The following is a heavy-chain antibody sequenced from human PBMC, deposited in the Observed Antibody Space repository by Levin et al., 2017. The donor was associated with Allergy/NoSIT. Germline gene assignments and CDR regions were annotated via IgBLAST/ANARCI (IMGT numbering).Heavy chain of an antibody. D-gene: IGHD1-7*01. J-gene: IGHJ4*02. V-gene: IGHV1-3*01. CDR3: AREGISGTLSLDY. CDR1: GYTFTTYA. CDR2: INAGNGDT. Sequence: ASVKVSCKAPGYTFTTYAMHWVRQAPGQGLQWMGLINAGNGDTRYSQKLQGRVTLTSATSAITAYMELNSLRSEDTAVYYFAREGISGTLSLDYWGRGTLVTVSS.